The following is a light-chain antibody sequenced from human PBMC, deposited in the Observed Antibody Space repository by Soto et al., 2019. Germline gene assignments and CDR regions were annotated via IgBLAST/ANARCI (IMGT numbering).Light chain of an antibody. CDR3: QQSYRAPRT. CDR2: ATY. CDR1: QSISDS. Sequence: DIQMTQSPSSLSASIGDRVTITCRASQSISDSVNGYQQRPGKAPKLLMIATYNLQNGGPARFTGSASGTAFTLAISSLQAEDCATYHCQQSYRAPRTFGQGTKVQIK. J-gene: IGKJ1*01. V-gene: IGKV1-39*01.